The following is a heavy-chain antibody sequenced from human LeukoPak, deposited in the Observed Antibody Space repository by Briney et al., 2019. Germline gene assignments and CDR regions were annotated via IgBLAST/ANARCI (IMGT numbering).Heavy chain of an antibody. Sequence: GGSLRLSCIASGFAFSDYYMSWIRQAPGKGLEWVSYISSSGSTINHADSVKGRFTISRDNANNSLYLQMNSLRAEDTAVYYCARGQLWKDYWGQGTLVTVSS. V-gene: IGHV3-11*01. CDR3: ARGQLWKDY. D-gene: IGHD5-18*01. J-gene: IGHJ4*02. CDR2: ISSSGSTI. CDR1: GFAFSDYY.